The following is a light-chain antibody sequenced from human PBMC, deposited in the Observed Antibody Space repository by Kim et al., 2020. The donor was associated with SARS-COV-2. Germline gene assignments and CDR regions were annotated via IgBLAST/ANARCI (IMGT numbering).Light chain of an antibody. Sequence: QSVLTQPPSASGTPGQRVTISCSGSSSNIGSNAVNWYQQLPGTAPKHLIYSNNQRPAGVPDRFSGSKSGTSASLAISGLQSEDEADYYCAAWDDSLNGPVFGGGTQLTV. V-gene: IGLV1-44*01. CDR3: AAWDDSLNGPV. CDR1: SSNIGSNA. CDR2: SNN. J-gene: IGLJ2*01.